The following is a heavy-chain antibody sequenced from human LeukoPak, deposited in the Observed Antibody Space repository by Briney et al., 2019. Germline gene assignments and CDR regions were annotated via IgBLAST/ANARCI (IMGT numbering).Heavy chain of an antibody. CDR3: ASSWLVHGY. D-gene: IGHD6-19*01. V-gene: IGHV3-48*03. Sequence: GGSLRLSCAASGFTFSNYEMNWVRQAPGKGLEWVSYISSSGSAIYYADSVKGRFTIPRDNAKNSLYLQMNSLRAEDTAVYYCASSWLVHGYWGQGTLVTVSS. CDR1: GFTFSNYE. J-gene: IGHJ4*02. CDR2: ISSSGSAI.